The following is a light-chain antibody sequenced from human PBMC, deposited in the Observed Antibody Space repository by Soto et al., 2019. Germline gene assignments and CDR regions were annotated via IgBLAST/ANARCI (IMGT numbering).Light chain of an antibody. V-gene: IGKV3-20*01. CDR3: QQYGSSPLIT. CDR1: QRLSASD. CDR2: GVS. Sequence: GFPPCPFTLSLSPGQTAPDSNRSVQRLSASDIAWYQQKPGQAPKFLIYGVSSRATGIPDRFSGSGSRTDFTLSISRLEPEDFAVYHCQQYGSSPLITFGQGTRLEIK. J-gene: IGKJ5*01.